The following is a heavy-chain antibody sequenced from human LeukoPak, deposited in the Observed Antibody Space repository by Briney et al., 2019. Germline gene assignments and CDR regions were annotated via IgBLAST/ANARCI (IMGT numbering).Heavy chain of an antibody. CDR1: GFTLSHYM. V-gene: IGHV3-7*03. CDR3: ARGGGLDV. Sequence: GGSLRLSCTVSGFTLSHYMMIWVRQAPGEGLEWVANMWSDGSAAFYADSVKGRFTISRDNAKNSLYLQMSNLRAEDTAVYFCARGGGLDVWGQGATVTVSS. D-gene: IGHD3-16*01. J-gene: IGHJ6*02. CDR2: MWSDGSAA.